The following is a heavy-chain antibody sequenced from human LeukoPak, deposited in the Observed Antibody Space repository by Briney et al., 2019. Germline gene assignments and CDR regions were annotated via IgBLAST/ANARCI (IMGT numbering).Heavy chain of an antibody. CDR2: MKEDGTEE. Sequence: GGSLRLSCAASGFNFNTYTMSWVRQAPGKGLGWVAKMKEDGTEESYVDSVKGRFAISRDNAKSSVYLQMNSLSVEDTAVYYCVRGGMRYLECWGQGTLVTVSS. V-gene: IGHV3-7*01. CDR1: GFNFNTYT. CDR3: VRGGMRYLEC. J-gene: IGHJ4*02.